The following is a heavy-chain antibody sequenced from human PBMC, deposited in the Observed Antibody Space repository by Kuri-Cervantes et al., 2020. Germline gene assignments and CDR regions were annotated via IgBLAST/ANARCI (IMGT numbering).Heavy chain of an antibody. CDR1: GGSISSSSYY. J-gene: IGHJ6*03. D-gene: IGHD2-2*01. CDR3: ARQRLGYCTSTNCSKEEGYYYYYMDV. V-gene: IGHV4-39*01. Sequence: SETLSLTCTVSGGSISSSSYYWGWIRQPPGKGLEWIGEINHSGSTNYNPSLKSRVTISVDTSKNQFSLKLSSVTAADTAVYFCARQRLGYCTSTNCSKEEGYYYYYMDVWGGGTTVTVSS. CDR2: INHSGST.